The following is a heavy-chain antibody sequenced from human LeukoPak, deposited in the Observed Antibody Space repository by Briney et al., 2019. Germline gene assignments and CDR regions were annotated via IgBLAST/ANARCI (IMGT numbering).Heavy chain of an antibody. D-gene: IGHD1-26*01. CDR1: GGSLSGYY. J-gene: IGHJ4*02. Sequence: PSETLSLTCAVYGGSLSGYYWSWIRQPPGKGLEWIGEINHSGSTNYNPSLKSRVTISVDTSKNQFSLKLSSVTAADTAVYYCATSRWGRFGYWGQGTLVTVSS. CDR3: ATSRWGRFGY. CDR2: INHSGST. V-gene: IGHV4-34*01.